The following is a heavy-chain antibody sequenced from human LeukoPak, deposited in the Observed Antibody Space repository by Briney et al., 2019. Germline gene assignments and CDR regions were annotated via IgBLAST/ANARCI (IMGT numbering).Heavy chain of an antibody. CDR1: GFSFSRYW. CDR2: IKQDGSEK. CDR3: ARQNYCSSTSCYAFDY. V-gene: IGHV3-7*01. J-gene: IGHJ4*02. Sequence: GGSLRLSCAASGFSFSRYWMSWVRQAPGKGLEWVANIKQDGSEKYYVDSVKGRFTISRDNAKNSLYLQMNSLRAEDTAVYYCARQNYCSSTSCYAFDYWGQGTLVTVSS. D-gene: IGHD2-2*01.